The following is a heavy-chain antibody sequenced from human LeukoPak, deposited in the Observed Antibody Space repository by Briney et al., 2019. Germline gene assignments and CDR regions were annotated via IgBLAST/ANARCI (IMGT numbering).Heavy chain of an antibody. CDR3: ARGAATPTTYYFTVSDY. CDR1: GGSFSSSTYS. Sequence: PSETLSLTCTVSGGSFSSSTYSWGWIRQPPGKGLEWIGEINHRGSTNYNPSLKSRVTISVDTSKNQFSLKLSSVTAADTAVYYCARGAATPTTYYFTVSDYWGQGTLVTVSP. CDR2: INHRGST. D-gene: IGHD2-15*01. V-gene: IGHV4-39*07. J-gene: IGHJ4*02.